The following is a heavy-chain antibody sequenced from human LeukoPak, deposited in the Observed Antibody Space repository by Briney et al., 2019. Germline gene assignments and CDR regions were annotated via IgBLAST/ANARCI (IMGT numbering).Heavy chain of an antibody. CDR3: ARDHSVRGSGWLVYNFDY. Sequence: PGGSLRLSCAASGFTFSSYEMNWVRQAPGKGLEWVSYISSSGSTIYYADSVKGRFTISRDNAKNSLYLQMNSLRAEDTAVYYCARDHSVRGSGWLVYNFDYWGQGTLVTVSS. J-gene: IGHJ4*02. CDR1: GFTFSSYE. V-gene: IGHV3-48*03. D-gene: IGHD6-19*01. CDR2: ISSSGSTI.